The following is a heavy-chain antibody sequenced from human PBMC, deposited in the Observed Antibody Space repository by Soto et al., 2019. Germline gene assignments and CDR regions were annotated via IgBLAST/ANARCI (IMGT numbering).Heavy chain of an antibody. Sequence: LRLSCAASGFTFSSYGMHWVRQAPGKGLEWVAVISYDGSNKYYADSVKGRFTISRDNSKNTLYLQMNSLRAEDTAVYYCAKDSGSYYFRSPGNYFDYWGQGTLVT. CDR2: ISYDGSNK. D-gene: IGHD1-26*01. J-gene: IGHJ4*02. V-gene: IGHV3-30*18. CDR3: AKDSGSYYFRSPGNYFDY. CDR1: GFTFSSYG.